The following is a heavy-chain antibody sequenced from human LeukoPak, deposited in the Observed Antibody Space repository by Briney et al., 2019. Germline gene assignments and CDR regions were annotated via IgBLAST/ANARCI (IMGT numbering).Heavy chain of an antibody. CDR3: TTGWRIAAAGSLPWVDY. V-gene: IGHV3-15*01. Sequence: GGSLRLSCAASGFTFSSYAMSWVRQAPGKGLEWVGRIKSKTDGGTTDYAAPVKGRFTISRDDSKNTLYLQMNSLKTEDTAVYYCTTGWRIAAAGSLPWVDYWGQGTLVTVSS. D-gene: IGHD6-13*01. J-gene: IGHJ4*02. CDR2: IKSKTDGGTT. CDR1: GFTFSSYA.